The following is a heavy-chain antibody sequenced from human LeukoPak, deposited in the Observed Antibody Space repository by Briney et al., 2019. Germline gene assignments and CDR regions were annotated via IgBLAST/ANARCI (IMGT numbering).Heavy chain of an antibody. J-gene: IGHJ5*02. CDR3: ARGKGYCSSTSCPFWFDP. V-gene: IGHV5-51*01. D-gene: IGHD2-2*01. CDR2: IYPGDSDT. Sequence: GESLKISCKGSGYSFTSYWIGWVRQMPGKGLEWMGIIYPGDSDTRYSPSFQGRVTISADKSISTAYLQWSSLKASDTAMYYCARGKGYCSSTSCPFWFDPWGQGTLVTVSS. CDR1: GYSFTSYW.